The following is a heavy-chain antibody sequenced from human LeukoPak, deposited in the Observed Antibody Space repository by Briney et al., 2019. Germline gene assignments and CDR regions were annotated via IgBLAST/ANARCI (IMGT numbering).Heavy chain of an antibody. J-gene: IGHJ5*02. V-gene: IGHV4-59*01. D-gene: IGHD4-17*01. CDR2: ISYSGST. Sequence: PSETLSLTCTVSVGSISSYYWSWIRHPPGKGLEWIGYISYSGSTNYYPSLKSRVTISVDTSKNQFSLKLSSVTAADTAVYYCARGAVTQPLTWFDPWGQGTLVTVSS. CDR1: VGSISSYY. CDR3: ARGAVTQPLTWFDP.